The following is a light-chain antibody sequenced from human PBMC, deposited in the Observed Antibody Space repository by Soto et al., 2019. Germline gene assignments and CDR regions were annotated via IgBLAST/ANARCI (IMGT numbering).Light chain of an antibody. V-gene: IGKV3-15*01. CDR3: QQYNNWPLLA. J-gene: IGKJ1*01. CDR2: GAS. CDR1: QSVSSN. Sequence: EIVMTQSPATLSVSPGERATLSCRASQSVSSNLAWYQQKPGQAPRLLIYGASTRATGIPARFSGSGSGTEFPLTISRLQSEDFAVYYCQQYNNWPLLAFGQGTKVEIK.